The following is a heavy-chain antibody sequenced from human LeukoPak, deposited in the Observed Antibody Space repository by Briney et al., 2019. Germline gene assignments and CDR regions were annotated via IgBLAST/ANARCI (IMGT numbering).Heavy chain of an antibody. CDR2: INHSGGT. Sequence: SETLSLTCAVYGGSFSGYYWSWIRQPPGKGLEWIGEINHSGGTNYNPSLKSRVTISVDTSKNQFSLKLSSVTAADTAVYYCATNRRFGSSGYYYVRHFDYWGQGTLVTVSS. D-gene: IGHD3-22*01. CDR1: GGSFSGYY. V-gene: IGHV4-34*01. CDR3: ATNRRFGSSGYYYVRHFDY. J-gene: IGHJ4*02.